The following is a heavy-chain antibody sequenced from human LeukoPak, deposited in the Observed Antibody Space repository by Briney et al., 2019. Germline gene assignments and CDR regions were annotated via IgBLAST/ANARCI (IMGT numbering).Heavy chain of an antibody. CDR2: ISYEGRTM. CDR3: AKEGTAQISTWYDN. V-gene: IGHV3-30*18. J-gene: IGHJ4*02. D-gene: IGHD2-2*01. CDR1: GFTFSNYV. Sequence: PGGSLRLSCAGAGFTFSNYVMHWVRQAPGKGLEWVAVISYEGRTMYYGDSVKGRFTISRDNSRNTLFLQMNSLSPDDTAVYYCAKEGTAQISTWYDNWGQGTLVTVSS.